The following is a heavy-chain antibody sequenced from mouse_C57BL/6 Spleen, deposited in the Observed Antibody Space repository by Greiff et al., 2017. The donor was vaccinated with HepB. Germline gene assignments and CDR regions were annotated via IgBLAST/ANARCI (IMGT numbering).Heavy chain of an antibody. D-gene: IGHD2-1*01. V-gene: IGHV1-82*01. CDR3: AVYGNYDY. Sequence: QVQLQQSGPELVKPGASVKISCKASGYAFSSSWMNWVKQRPGKGLEWIGRINPGDGDTNYNGKFKGKATLTADKSSSTAYMQLSSLTSEDSAVYFCAVYGNYDYWGQGTTLTVSS. CDR2: INPGDGDT. J-gene: IGHJ2*01. CDR1: GYAFSSSW.